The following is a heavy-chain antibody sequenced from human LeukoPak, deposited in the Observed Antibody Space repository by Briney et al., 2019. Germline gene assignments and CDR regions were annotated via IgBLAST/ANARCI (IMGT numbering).Heavy chain of an antibody. CDR2: INPNSGGT. CDR3: ARGAHSGSYFLIDY. D-gene: IGHD1-26*01. J-gene: IGHJ4*02. V-gene: IGHV1-2*02. Sequence: ASVKVSCKASGYTFTGYYMHWVRQAPGQGLEWMGLINPNSGGTNYAQKFQGRVTMTRDTSINTAYMELRSDDTAVHYCARGAHSGSYFLIDYWGQGTLVTVSS. CDR1: GYTFTGYY.